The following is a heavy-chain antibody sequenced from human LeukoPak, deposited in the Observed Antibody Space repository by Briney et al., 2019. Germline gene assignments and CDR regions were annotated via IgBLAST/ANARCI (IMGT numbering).Heavy chain of an antibody. Sequence: ASVKVSCKASGGTFSSYAISWVRQAPGQGLEWMGGIIPIFGTANYAQKFQGRVTITADESTSTAYMELSSLRSEDTAVYYCARAGPWGYGSANFDYWGQGTLVTVSS. V-gene: IGHV1-69*13. D-gene: IGHD3-10*01. CDR1: GGTFSSYA. CDR2: IIPIFGTA. J-gene: IGHJ4*02. CDR3: ARAGPWGYGSANFDY.